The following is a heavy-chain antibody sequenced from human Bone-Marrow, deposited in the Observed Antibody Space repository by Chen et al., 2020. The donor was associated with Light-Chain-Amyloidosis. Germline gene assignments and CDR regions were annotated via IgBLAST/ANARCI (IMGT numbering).Heavy chain of an antibody. D-gene: IGHD3-3*01. CDR2: INWNGGRT. J-gene: IGHJ2*01. V-gene: IGHV3-20*04. Sequence: EVQLLESGGRVVRPGGSLRLSCSASGFTSEGYGMSWVRQAPGKGLEWFSGINWNGGRTGYADFVKGRFTISRDNAKNSLDLQMNTLSPEDTALYYCAREAGVGITYYFDLWGPGTLVTVSS. CDR1: GFTSEGYG. CDR3: AREAGVGITYYFDL.